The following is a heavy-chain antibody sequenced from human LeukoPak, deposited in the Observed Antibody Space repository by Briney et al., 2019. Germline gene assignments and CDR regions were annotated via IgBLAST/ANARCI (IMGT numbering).Heavy chain of an antibody. CDR2: IYYSGST. D-gene: IGHD1-1*01. J-gene: IGHJ5*02. CDR3: ARRNWNDVNWFDP. Sequence: GSLRLSCAASGFTFSSYAMSWVRQAPGKGLEWIGSIYYSGSTYYNPSLKSRVTISVDTSKNQFSLKLSSVTAADTAVYYCARRNWNDVNWFDPWGQGTLVTVSS. CDR1: GFTFSSYA. V-gene: IGHV4-39*01.